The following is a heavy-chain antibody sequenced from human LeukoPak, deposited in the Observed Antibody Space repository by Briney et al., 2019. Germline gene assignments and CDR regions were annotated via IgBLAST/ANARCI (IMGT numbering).Heavy chain of an antibody. J-gene: IGHJ5*02. CDR1: GGSISSSSYY. CDR2: ISYSGST. Sequence: SETLSLTCTVSGGSISSSSYYWGWIRQPPGKGLEWIGSISYSGSTYYNPSLKSRVTISVDTSKNQFSLKLTSVTAADTAVYYCARHPSGRMWLQQGGWFDPWGQGTLVTVSS. V-gene: IGHV4-39*01. D-gene: IGHD5-24*01. CDR3: ARHPSGRMWLQQGGWFDP.